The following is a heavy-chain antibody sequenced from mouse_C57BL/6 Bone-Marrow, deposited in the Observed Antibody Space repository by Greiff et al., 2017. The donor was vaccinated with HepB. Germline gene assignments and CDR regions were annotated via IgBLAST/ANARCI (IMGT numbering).Heavy chain of an antibody. Sequence: VQLQQSGAELVRPGASVTLSCKASGYTFTDYEMHWVKQTPVHGLEWIGAIDPETGGTAYNQKFKGKAILTADKSSSTAYMELRSLTSEDSAVYYCTRRGLLYGSSYHFDYWGQGTTLTVSS. J-gene: IGHJ2*01. D-gene: IGHD1-1*01. V-gene: IGHV1-15*01. CDR2: IDPETGGT. CDR1: GYTFTDYE. CDR3: TRRGLLYGSSYHFDY.